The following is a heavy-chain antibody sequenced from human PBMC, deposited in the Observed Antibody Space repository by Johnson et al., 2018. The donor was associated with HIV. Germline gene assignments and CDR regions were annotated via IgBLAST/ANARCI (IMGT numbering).Heavy chain of an antibody. J-gene: IGHJ3*02. CDR2: IYSGGST. CDR3: ARVGANFDAFDI. Sequence: VQLVESGGGVVQPGRSLRLSCAASGFTVSSNYMSWVRQAPGKGLEWVSVIYSGGSTYYADSVKGRFTISRDNSKNTLYLQMNSLRAEDTAVYYCARVGANFDAFDIWGQGTMVTVSS. V-gene: IGHV3-66*01. CDR1: GFTVSSNY. D-gene: IGHD4/OR15-4a*01.